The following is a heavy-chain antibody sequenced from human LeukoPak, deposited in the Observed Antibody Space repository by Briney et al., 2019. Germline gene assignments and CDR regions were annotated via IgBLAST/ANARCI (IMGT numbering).Heavy chain of an antibody. CDR2: IKSKTDGGTT. CDR3: TTDRGSECELLRSDAFDI. V-gene: IGHV3-15*01. J-gene: IGHJ3*02. Sequence: GGSLRLTCADSGFTFSNAWMSWVRQAPGKGLEGVCRIKSKTDGGTTDYAAPVKGRFTISRDDSKNTLYLQMNSLKTEDTAVYYCTTDRGSECELLRSDAFDISGQGTMVTVSS. D-gene: IGHD1-26*01. CDR1: GFTFSNAW.